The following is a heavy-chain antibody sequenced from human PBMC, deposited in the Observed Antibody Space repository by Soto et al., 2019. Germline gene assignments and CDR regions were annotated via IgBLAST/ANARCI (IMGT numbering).Heavy chain of an antibody. CDR1: GFTFYSYS. CDR3: ARDSSFYYYMDV. CDR2: ISSSNSAI. V-gene: IGHV3-48*02. D-gene: IGHD3-16*02. Sequence: EVQLVESGGGLVQPGGSLRLSCAASGFTFYSYSMNWVRQAPGKGLEWVSYISSSNSAIYYADSVKGRFTISRDNADNSLYLQMNSLRDEDTAVYYCARDSSFYYYMDVWGQGTTVTVSS. J-gene: IGHJ6*02.